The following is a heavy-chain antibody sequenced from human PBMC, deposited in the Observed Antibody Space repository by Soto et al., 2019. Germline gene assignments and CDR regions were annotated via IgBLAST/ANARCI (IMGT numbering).Heavy chain of an antibody. CDR1: GGSISSSNW. Sequence: SETLSLTCAVSGGSISSSNWWSWVRQPPGKGLEWIGEIYHSGSTNYNPSLKSRVTISVDKSKNQFSLRLSSVTAADTAVYYCARHQIYYYGSGSYYDYWGQGTLVTVSS. CDR2: IYHSGST. V-gene: IGHV4-4*02. J-gene: IGHJ4*02. D-gene: IGHD3-10*01. CDR3: ARHQIYYYGSGSYYDY.